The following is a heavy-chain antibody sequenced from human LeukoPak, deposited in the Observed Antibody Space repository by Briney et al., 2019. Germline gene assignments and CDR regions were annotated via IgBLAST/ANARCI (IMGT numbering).Heavy chain of an antibody. CDR2: IYYSGST. J-gene: IGHJ5*02. CDR1: IGSISSSKW. Sequence: SETLSLTCSVSIGSISSSKWWSWVRQSPVKGLEWIGYIYYSGSTNYNPSLKSRVTISVDTSKNQFSLKLSSVTAADTAVYYCARQVVNWFDPWGQGTLVTVSS. CDR3: ARQVVNWFDP. D-gene: IGHD2-15*01. V-gene: IGHV4-4*02.